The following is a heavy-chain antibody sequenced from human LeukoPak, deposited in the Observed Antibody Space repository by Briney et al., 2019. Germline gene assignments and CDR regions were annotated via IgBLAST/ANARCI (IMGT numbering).Heavy chain of an antibody. D-gene: IGHD1-26*01. J-gene: IGHJ3*02. CDR2: IIPIFGTA. V-gene: IGHV1-69*05. Sequence: SVKVSCKASGGTFSSYAISWVRQAPGQGFEWMGRIIPIFGTANYAQKFQGRVTITTDESTSTAYMELSSLRSEDTAVYYCARDGAQWELYAFDIWGQGTMVTVSS. CDR1: GGTFSSYA. CDR3: ARDGAQWELYAFDI.